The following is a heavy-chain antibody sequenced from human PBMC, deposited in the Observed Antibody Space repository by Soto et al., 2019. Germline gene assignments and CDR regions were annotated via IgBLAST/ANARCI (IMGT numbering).Heavy chain of an antibody. CDR1: GYTFPNYW. CDR2: IYPGDSDT. V-gene: IGHV5-51*01. J-gene: IGHJ6*02. CDR3: AASIFYYGMDV. Sequence: RGASLKISCRGSGYTFPNYWIGWVRQMPGKGPDGMGIIYPGDSDTKYNPSFQGQVTISADKSITTTYLQWSSLKASDTAIYYFAASIFYYGMDVWGQGTTVTVSS.